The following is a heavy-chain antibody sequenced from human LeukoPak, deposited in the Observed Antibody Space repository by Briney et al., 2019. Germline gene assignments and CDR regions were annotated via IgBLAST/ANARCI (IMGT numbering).Heavy chain of an antibody. CDR1: GFTFDDYA. D-gene: IGHD6-19*01. V-gene: IGHV3-43*02. CDR2: ISGDGGST. Sequence: GGSLRLSCAASGFTFDDYAMDWVRQAPGKGLEWVSLISGDGGSTYYADSVKGRFTISRDNSKNSLYLQMNSLRTEDTALYYCAKEYSSGWYGHYYYGMDVWGQGTTVTVSS. CDR3: AKEYSSGWYGHYYYGMDV. J-gene: IGHJ6*02.